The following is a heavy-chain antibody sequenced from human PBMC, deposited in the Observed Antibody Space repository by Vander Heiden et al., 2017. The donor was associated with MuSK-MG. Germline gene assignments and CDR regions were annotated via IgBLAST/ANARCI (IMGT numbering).Heavy chain of an antibody. CDR3: ASHRYFDWLSELDY. CDR2: ISYDGSNK. CDR1: GFTFSSYA. V-gene: IGHV3-30-3*01. J-gene: IGHJ4*02. D-gene: IGHD3-9*01. Sequence: QVQLVESGGGVVQPGRSLRLSCAASGFTFSSYAMHWVRQAPGKGLEWVAVISYDGSNKYYADSVKGRFTISRDNSKNTLYLQMNSLRAEDTAVYYCASHRYFDWLSELDYWGQGTLVTVSS.